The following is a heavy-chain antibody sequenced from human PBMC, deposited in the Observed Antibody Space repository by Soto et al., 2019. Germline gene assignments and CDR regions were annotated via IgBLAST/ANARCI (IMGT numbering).Heavy chain of an antibody. D-gene: IGHD3-10*01. J-gene: IGHJ6*03. CDR3: ARQTYYYGSGSYNYYYMDV. V-gene: IGHV4-59*08. CDR1: GGSISSYY. CDR2: IYYSGST. Sequence: TLSLTCTVSGGSISSYYWSWIRQPPGKGLEWIGYIYYSGSTNYNPSLKSRVTISVDTSKNQFSLKLSSVTAADTAVYYCARQTYYYGSGSYNYYYMDVWGKGTTVTVSS.